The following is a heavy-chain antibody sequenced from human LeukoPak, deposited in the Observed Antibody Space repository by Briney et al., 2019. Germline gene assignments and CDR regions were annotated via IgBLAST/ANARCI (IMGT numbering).Heavy chain of an antibody. CDR2: IKKDGSEK. D-gene: IGHD4-17*01. CDR3: AREGLYGGNLYYFDY. CDR1: GFTFSSYW. J-gene: IGHJ4*02. V-gene: IGHV3-7*01. Sequence: GGSLRLSCAASGFTFSSYWMSWVRQARGKGLEWVANIKKDGSEKYYVDSVKGRFTISRDNAKNSLYLQMNSLRAEDTAVYYCAREGLYGGNLYYFDYWGQGTLVTVSS.